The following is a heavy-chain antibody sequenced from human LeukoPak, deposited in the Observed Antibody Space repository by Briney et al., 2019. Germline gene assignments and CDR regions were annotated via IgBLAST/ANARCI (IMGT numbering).Heavy chain of an antibody. V-gene: IGHV1-3*01. Sequence: KFQGRVTITRDTSASTAYMELSSLRSEDTAVYYCARFNLGAGSRDYWGQGTLVTVSS. J-gene: IGHJ4*02. CDR3: ARFNLGAGSRDY. D-gene: IGHD3-10*01.